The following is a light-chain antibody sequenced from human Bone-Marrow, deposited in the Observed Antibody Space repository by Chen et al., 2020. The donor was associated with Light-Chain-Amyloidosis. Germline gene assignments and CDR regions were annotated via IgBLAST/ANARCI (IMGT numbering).Light chain of an antibody. V-gene: IGKV1-39*01. CDR2: LAS. J-gene: IGKJ4*02. Sequence: DIRMTQSPSSLSASVGDKITISCRTSHHIENYLNWYQQKPGTDPILLIFLASRLQSGVPSRFSGRGSGTSFTLTIDNLQPEDFATYYCQQSYSLPLTFGGGTKV. CDR3: QQSYSLPLT. CDR1: HHIENY.